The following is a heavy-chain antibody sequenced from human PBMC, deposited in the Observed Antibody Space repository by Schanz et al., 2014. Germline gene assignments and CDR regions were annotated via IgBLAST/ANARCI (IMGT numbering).Heavy chain of an antibody. CDR2: VRNKNNRYTT. CDR3: ARLAAGSRIGCPFDS. Sequence: EVQLVESGGGLVQPGGSLRLSCAASGFTFSDHYMDWVRQAPGKGLEWVGRVRNKNNRYTTEYAASVKGRFTISRDDSKTSLYMQVHSLRPEDTAMHSCARLAAGSRIGCPFDSWGQGTLVTVSS. CDR1: GFTFSDHY. V-gene: IGHV3-72*01. D-gene: IGHD2-2*01. J-gene: IGHJ4*02.